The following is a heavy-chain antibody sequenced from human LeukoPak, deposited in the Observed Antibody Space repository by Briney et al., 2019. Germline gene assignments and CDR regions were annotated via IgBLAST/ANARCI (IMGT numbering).Heavy chain of an antibody. CDR1: GFTFSSYS. CDR3: ARYQNAMDV. Sequence: GGSLRLSCAASGFTFSSYSMNWVRQAPGKGLEWVSYITTRSATYYTDSVKGRFTISRDNAQNSLYLQMNSLRAEDTAVYYCARYQNAMDVWGLGTTVTVSS. CDR2: ITTRSAT. J-gene: IGHJ6*02. V-gene: IGHV3-48*04.